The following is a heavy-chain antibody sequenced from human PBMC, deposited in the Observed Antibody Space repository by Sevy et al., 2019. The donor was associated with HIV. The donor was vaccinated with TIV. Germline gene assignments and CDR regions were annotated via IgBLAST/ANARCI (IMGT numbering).Heavy chain of an antibody. CDR1: GFTFSSYA. CDR3: AKDRDYYDSSGLGSVDY. Sequence: GGSLRLSCAASGFTFSSYAMSWVRQAPGKGLEWVSAIGGSGGSTYYADSVKGRFTISRDNSKNTLYLQMNSLRAEDTAVYYCAKDRDYYDSSGLGSVDYWGQGTLVTVSS. CDR2: IGGSGGST. J-gene: IGHJ4*02. V-gene: IGHV3-23*01. D-gene: IGHD3-22*01.